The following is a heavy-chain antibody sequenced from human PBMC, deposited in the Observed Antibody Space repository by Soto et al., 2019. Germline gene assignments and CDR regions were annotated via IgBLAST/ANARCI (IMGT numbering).Heavy chain of an antibody. CDR2: INSDGSST. D-gene: IGHD3-3*01. J-gene: IGHJ6*02. Sequence: GGSLRLSCAASGFTFSSYWMHWVRQAPGKGLVWVSRINSDGSSTSYADSVKGRFTISRDNAKNTLYLQMNSLRAEDTAVYYCASVIKYYDFWSGYYPRDYYGMDVWGQGTTVTVSS. V-gene: IGHV3-74*01. CDR1: GFTFSSYW. CDR3: ASVIKYYDFWSGYYPRDYYGMDV.